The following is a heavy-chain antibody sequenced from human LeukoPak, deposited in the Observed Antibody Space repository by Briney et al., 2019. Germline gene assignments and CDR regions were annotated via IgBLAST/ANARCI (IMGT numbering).Heavy chain of an antibody. CDR2: LNPNGRNT. V-gene: IGHV3-74*01. D-gene: IGHD1-1*01. J-gene: IGHJ5*02. CDR1: GFTFSDYW. CDR3: ARDRFWNQYDP. Sequence: GGSLRLSCAASGFTFSDYWMNWLRQAPGKGLMWVSRLNPNGRNTDYADSVKGRFTISRDNAKNTLHLQMNSLRVDDTAVYYCARDRFWNQYDPWGQGTLVTVSS.